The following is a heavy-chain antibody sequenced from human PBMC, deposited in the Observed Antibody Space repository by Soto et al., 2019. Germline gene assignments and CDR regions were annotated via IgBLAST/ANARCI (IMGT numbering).Heavy chain of an antibody. V-gene: IGHV4-30-4*01. CDR2: IYYSGST. CDR3: ARLGPTTVPTSYFTGNYNGMDV. J-gene: IGHJ6*02. D-gene: IGHD4-17*01. Sequence: SETLSLTCTVSVGSISNGDYYWSWIRQPPGKGLEWIGYIYYSGSTYYNPSLRSRLTISVDTSKNQFSLKLSSVTAADTAVYCCARLGPTTVPTSYFTGNYNGMDVWGQGTTVTVSS. CDR1: VGSISNGDYY.